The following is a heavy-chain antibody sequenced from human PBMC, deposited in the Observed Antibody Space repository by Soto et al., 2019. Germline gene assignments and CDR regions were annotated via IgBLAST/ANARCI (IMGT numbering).Heavy chain of an antibody. CDR1: GFTFSTYA. Sequence: GGSLRLSCAASGFTFSTYAMNWVRQAPGKGLEWVSAISGSGGNTYYADSVKGRFTISRDNSKNTVYLQINSLRAEDTATYYCASFLAASDSWGQGTLVTVSS. J-gene: IGHJ4*02. V-gene: IGHV3-23*01. CDR2: ISGSGGNT. D-gene: IGHD1-26*01. CDR3: ASFLAASDS.